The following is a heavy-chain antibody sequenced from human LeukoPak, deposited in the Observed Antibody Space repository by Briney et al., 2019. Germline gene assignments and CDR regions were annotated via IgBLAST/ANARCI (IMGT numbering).Heavy chain of an antibody. V-gene: IGHV1-18*01. Sequence: ASVKVSCKASGYTFTSYGISWVRRAPRQGLEWMGWINTYNGNTNYAQKLQGRVTMTTDTSTSTAYMELRSLRSDDTAMYYCARDFSLGRGEDFDYWGQGTLVTVSS. CDR2: INTYNGNT. D-gene: IGHD3-16*01. CDR1: GYTFTSYG. J-gene: IGHJ4*02. CDR3: ARDFSLGRGEDFDY.